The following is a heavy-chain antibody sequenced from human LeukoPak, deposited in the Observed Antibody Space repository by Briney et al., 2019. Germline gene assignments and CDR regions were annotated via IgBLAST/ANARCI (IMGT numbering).Heavy chain of an antibody. J-gene: IGHJ4*02. Sequence: GGSLRLSCAASGFTFSSYAMSWVRQAPGKGLEWVSTVGSNGGSTWYADSVKGRFTISRDNSKNTLYLQMNSLRAEDTAVYYCASSRYYYDSSGYYTYWGQGTLVTVSS. D-gene: IGHD3-22*01. CDR1: GFTFSSYA. CDR2: VGSNGGST. V-gene: IGHV3-23*01. CDR3: ASSRYYYDSSGYYTY.